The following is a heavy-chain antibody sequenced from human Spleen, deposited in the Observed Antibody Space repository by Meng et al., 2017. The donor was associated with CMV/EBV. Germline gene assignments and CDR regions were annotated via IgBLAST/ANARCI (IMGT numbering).Heavy chain of an antibody. J-gene: IGHJ4*02. CDR3: ARGGYCSAASCFPTRRLDS. CDR1: TDYY. V-gene: IGHV1-2*02. CDR2: MKPSNGDA. D-gene: IGHD2-2*01. Sequence: TDYYIHWLRQDPGQGLEWMGWMKPSNGDATYAHNFQGRVTMTRDRSINTAYMDLIRLTSDDTAVYYCARGGYCSAASCFPTRRLDSWGQGTLVTVSS.